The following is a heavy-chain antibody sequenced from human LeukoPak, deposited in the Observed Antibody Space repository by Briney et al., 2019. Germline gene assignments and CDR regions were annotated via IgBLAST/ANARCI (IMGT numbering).Heavy chain of an antibody. CDR1: GGSISSYY. Sequence: SETLSLTCTVSGGSISSYYWSWIRQPAGKGLEWIGRTYTSGSTNYNPSLKSRVTMSVDTSKNQFSLKLSSVTAADTAVYYCARAFPLRAPLLRAFDIWGQGTMVTVSS. V-gene: IGHV4-4*07. J-gene: IGHJ3*02. CDR3: ARAFPLRAPLLRAFDI. D-gene: IGHD3-10*01. CDR2: TYTSGST.